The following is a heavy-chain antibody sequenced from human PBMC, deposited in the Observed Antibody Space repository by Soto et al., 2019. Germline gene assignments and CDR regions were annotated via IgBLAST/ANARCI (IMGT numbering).Heavy chain of an antibody. Sequence: QVQLVQSGAEVKKPGASVKVSCKASRYTFISYAISWVRQAPGQGLEWMGWISPYNGDTNYAQRVQGRVTMTTDTASSTAYMELRSLRSDDTAVYYCARDRGYCSGGRCSSDWFDPWGQGTLVTVSS. J-gene: IGHJ5*02. CDR2: ISPYNGDT. CDR3: ARDRGYCSGGRCSSDWFDP. V-gene: IGHV1-18*01. D-gene: IGHD2-15*01. CDR1: RYTFISYA.